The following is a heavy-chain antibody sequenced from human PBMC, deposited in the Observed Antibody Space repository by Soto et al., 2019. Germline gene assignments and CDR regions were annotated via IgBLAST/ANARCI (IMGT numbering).Heavy chain of an antibody. J-gene: IGHJ6*02. CDR1: GFTFSSYA. V-gene: IGHV3-23*01. Sequence: GGSLRLSCAASGFTFSSYAMTWVRQAPGKGLEWVSAITENGGDTYYADSVKGRFTISRDNSKNTLYLQMNSLRAEDTAVFYCAKGRNGVDVWGQGTTVTVSS. CDR3: AKGRNGVDV. CDR2: ITENGGDT.